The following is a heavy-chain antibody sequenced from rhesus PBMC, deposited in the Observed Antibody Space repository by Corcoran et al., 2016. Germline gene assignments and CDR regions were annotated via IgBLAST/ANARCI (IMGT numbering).Heavy chain of an antibody. CDR1: GFTFSSYG. D-gene: IGHD6-25*01. J-gene: IGHJ2*01. CDR2: ISFDGSKK. Sequence: EVQLVESGGGLVQPGGSLRFSCAASGFTFSSYGIHWVRRAPGKVLEWVAVISFDGSKKHYADSVKDRFTISRDNSKNMLYVQMNDLKLEDTAVYYCARGWVAAADRYFDLWGPGTPITISS. V-gene: IGHV3-54*02. CDR3: ARGWVAAADRYFDL.